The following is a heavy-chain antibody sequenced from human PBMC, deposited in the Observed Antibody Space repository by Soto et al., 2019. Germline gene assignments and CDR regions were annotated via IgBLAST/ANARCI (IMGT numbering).Heavy chain of an antibody. CDR1: GGSINSSDYS. J-gene: IGHJ4*02. V-gene: IGHV4-30-2*01. D-gene: IGHD6-19*01. CDR2: IYHSGSA. CDR3: ARSALYLDNGGWLPDY. Sequence: QLQLQESGSGLVKPSQTLSLTCAVSGGSINSSDYSWTWIRQPPGKGLEWIGYIYHSGSAYYNPSLKSRVTMSVDRSKNQFSLNLSSVTAADTAVYFCARSALYLDNGGWLPDYWGQGTLVTVSS.